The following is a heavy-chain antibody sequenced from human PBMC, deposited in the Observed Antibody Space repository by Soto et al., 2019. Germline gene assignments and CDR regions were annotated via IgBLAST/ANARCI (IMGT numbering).Heavy chain of an antibody. J-gene: IGHJ4*02. CDR1: DYSISSGYY. CDR3: ARLWGCSGGHCLYYFDY. Sequence: ETLSLTCAVSDYSISSGYYWGWIREPPGKGLEWIGSIYRSGSTFYNPSLKSRVTISVDTSKNQFSLKLTSVTAADTAVYFCARLWGCSGGHCLYYFDYWGQGTLVTVSS. D-gene: IGHD2-15*01. V-gene: IGHV4-38-2*01. CDR2: IYRSGST.